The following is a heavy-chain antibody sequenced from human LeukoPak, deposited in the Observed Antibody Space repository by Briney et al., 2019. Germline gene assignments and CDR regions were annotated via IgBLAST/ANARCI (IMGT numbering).Heavy chain of an antibody. Sequence: PGRSLRLSCAASGFTFSSYGMHWVAQAPGQGLEGGAVIWDDGSNKYYADSVKGRFTISRDNSKNTLHLQMNRLSGEDTAVYYCARDGRAEMVRRVRRRVHYYGMDVWGKGTTVTVSS. CDR1: GFTFSSYG. V-gene: IGHV3-33*01. CDR3: ARDGRAEMVRRVRRRVHYYGMDV. J-gene: IGHJ6*04. D-gene: IGHD3-10*01. CDR2: IWDDGSNK.